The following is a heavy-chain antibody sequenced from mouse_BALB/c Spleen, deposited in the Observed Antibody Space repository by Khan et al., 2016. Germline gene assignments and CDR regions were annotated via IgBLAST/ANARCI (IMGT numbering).Heavy chain of an antibody. Sequence: EVQLQESGPGLVKPSQSLSLTCSVTGYSITSGYYWNWIRQFPGNKLEWMGYISYDGSNNYNPSLKNRISITRDTSKNQFFLKLNSVTTEDTATDYCAREGIYDGYYGFTYWGQGTLVTVSA. CDR3: AREGIYDGYYGFTY. V-gene: IGHV3-6*02. CDR2: ISYDGSN. J-gene: IGHJ3*01. D-gene: IGHD2-3*01. CDR1: GYSITSGYY.